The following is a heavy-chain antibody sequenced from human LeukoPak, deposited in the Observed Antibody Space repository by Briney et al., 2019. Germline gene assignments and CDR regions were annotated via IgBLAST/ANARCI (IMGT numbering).Heavy chain of an antibody. V-gene: IGHV1-3*01. CDR2: INGGNGNA. J-gene: IGHJ1*01. Sequence: ASVKVSCKTSGYTFNNYGMHWVRQAPGQRLEWMGWINGGNGNAKYSQNFQGRVTIIRDTSASTAYMELSSLRSEDTAVYYCARVPLHDSSGHYYPHWGQGTLVTVSS. CDR3: ARVPLHDSSGHYYPH. D-gene: IGHD3-22*01. CDR1: GYTFNNYG.